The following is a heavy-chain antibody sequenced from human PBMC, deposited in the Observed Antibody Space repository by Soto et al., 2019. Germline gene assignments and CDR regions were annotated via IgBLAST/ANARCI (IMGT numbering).Heavy chain of an antibody. J-gene: IGHJ4*02. CDR3: ARDLNSGWYYFDY. D-gene: IGHD6-19*01. CDR2: ISSSSSYI. Sequence: EVQLVESGGGLVKPGGSLRLSCAASGFTFSSYSMNWVRQAPGKGLEWVSSISSSSSYIYYADSVKGRFTISRDNAKNSLYLQLNSLRAEDTAVYYCARDLNSGWYYFDYWGQGTLVTVSS. CDR1: GFTFSSYS. V-gene: IGHV3-21*01.